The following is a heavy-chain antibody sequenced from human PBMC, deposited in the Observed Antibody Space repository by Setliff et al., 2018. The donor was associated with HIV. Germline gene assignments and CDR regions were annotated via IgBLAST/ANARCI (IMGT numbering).Heavy chain of an antibody. J-gene: IGHJ5*02. CDR1: GFTFSDYY. D-gene: IGHD4-4*01. Sequence: PGGSLRLSCAASGFTFSDYYMSWIGQAPGKGLEWVSYITSSGSTIYYADSVKGRFTISRDNAKSSLYLQMNSLRAEDTAIYYCARDRERWLQSRLFDPWGQGTLVTVSS. V-gene: IGHV3-11*04. CDR3: ARDRERWLQSRLFDP. CDR2: ITSSGSTI.